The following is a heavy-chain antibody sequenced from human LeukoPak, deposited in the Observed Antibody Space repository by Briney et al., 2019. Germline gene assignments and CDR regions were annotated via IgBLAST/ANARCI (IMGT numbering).Heavy chain of an antibody. V-gene: IGHV3-30*18. Sequence: PGGSLRLSCAASGFTFSSYSMNWVRQAPGKGLEWVAVISYDGSNKYYADSVKGRFTISRDNSKNTLYLQMNSLRAEDTAVYYCAKKLVPDYWGQGTLVTVSS. CDR1: GFTFSSYS. CDR3: AKKLVPDY. D-gene: IGHD3-9*01. J-gene: IGHJ4*02. CDR2: ISYDGSNK.